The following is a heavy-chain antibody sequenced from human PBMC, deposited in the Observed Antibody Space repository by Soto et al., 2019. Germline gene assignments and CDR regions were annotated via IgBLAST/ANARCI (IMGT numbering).Heavy chain of an antibody. CDR2: TSGSGGST. Sequence: GGSLRLSCAASGFTFSSYAMSWVRQAPGKGLEWVSATSGSGGSTYYADSVKGRFTISRDNSKNTLYLQMNSLRAEDTAVYYCAKVHSTELELSGFDYWGQGTLVTVSS. J-gene: IGHJ4*02. CDR1: GFTFSSYA. V-gene: IGHV3-23*01. D-gene: IGHD1-7*01. CDR3: AKVHSTELELSGFDY.